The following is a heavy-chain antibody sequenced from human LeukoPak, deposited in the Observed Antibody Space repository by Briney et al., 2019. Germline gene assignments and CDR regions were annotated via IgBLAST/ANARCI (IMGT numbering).Heavy chain of an antibody. J-gene: IGHJ6*02. Sequence: SETLSLTCAVYGGSFSGYYWSWIRPPPGKGLEWIGEINQSGVANYNPSLKSRLTISLDTSKNQFSQQLSSVTAADTAVYYCARDASYSSSWYLNYYGMDVWGQGTTVTVSS. V-gene: IGHV4-34*01. CDR2: INQSGVA. CDR1: GGSFSGYY. CDR3: ARDASYSSSWYLNYYGMDV. D-gene: IGHD6-13*01.